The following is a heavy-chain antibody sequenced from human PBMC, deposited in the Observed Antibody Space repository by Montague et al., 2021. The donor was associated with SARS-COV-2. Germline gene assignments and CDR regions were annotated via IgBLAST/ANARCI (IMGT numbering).Heavy chain of an antibody. J-gene: IGHJ4*02. CDR2: ITRTGDST. D-gene: IGHD1-14*01. CDR3: VRGFRNGPFDV. V-gene: IGHV3-20*04. Sequence: SLRLSCAASGSTFDDYGMSWVRQGPGKGLEWVSGITRTGDSTDFADSVKGRFTISRDNTKNSLYLQMNSLRAEETALYYCVRGFRNGPFDVWGQGTLVSVSS. CDR1: GSTFDDYG.